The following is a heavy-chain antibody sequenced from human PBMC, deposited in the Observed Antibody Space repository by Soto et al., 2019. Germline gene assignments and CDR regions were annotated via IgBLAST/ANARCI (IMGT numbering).Heavy chain of an antibody. CDR3: ARDQGAVAYDAFDI. CDR2: ISAYNGNT. Sequence: ASVKVSCKASGYTFTSYGISWVRQAPGQGLEWMGWISAYNGNTNYAQKLQGRVTMTTDTSTSTAYMELRSLGSDDTAVYYCARDQGAVAYDAFDIWGQGTMVTVSS. D-gene: IGHD6-19*01. CDR1: GYTFTSYG. V-gene: IGHV1-18*01. J-gene: IGHJ3*02.